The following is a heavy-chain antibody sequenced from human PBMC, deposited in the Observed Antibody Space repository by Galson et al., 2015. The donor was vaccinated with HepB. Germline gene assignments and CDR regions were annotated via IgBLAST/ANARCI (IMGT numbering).Heavy chain of an antibody. CDR1: GFTFSSYE. CDR2: ISSSGSTI. D-gene: IGHD2-15*01. V-gene: IGHV3-48*03. J-gene: IGHJ4*02. Sequence: SLRLSCAASGFTFSSYEMDWVRQAPGKGLEWVSYISSSGSTIYYADSVKGRFTISRDNAKNSLYLQMNSLRAEDTAVYYCARADLGGCSGGSCSLDYWGQGTLVTVSS. CDR3: ARADLGGCSGGSCSLDY.